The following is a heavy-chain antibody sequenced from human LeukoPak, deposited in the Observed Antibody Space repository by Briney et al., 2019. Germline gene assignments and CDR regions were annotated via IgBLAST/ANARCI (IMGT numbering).Heavy chain of an antibody. D-gene: IGHD3-22*01. Sequence: GASVKVSCKASGGTFSSYAISWVRQAPGQGLEWMGGIIPLFHTTNSAQKFQGRVTITADESTSTAYMELSSLRSEDTAVYYCARGPFGGYPYYYYMDVWGKGTTVTVSS. CDR1: GGTFSSYA. V-gene: IGHV1-69*13. J-gene: IGHJ6*03. CDR2: IIPLFHTT. CDR3: ARGPFGGYPYYYYMDV.